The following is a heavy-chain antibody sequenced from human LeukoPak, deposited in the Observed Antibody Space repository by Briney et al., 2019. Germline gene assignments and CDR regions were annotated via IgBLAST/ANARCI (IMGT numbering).Heavy chain of an antibody. CDR1: GFTVSSNY. D-gene: IGHD3-22*01. CDR3: ARDSPLDYYDSSGYPV. Sequence: GGSLRLSCAASGFTVSSNYMSWVRQAPGKGLEWVSVIYSGGSIYYADSVKGRFTISRDNAKNSLYLQMNSLRAEDTAVYYCARDSPLDYYDSSGYPVWGQGTTVTVYS. J-gene: IGHJ6*02. CDR2: IYSGGSI. V-gene: IGHV3-66*01.